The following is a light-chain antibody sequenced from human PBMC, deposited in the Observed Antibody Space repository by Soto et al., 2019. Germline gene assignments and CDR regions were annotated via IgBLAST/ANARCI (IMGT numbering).Light chain of an antibody. CDR1: SSDVGGFDY. CDR3: TSYSDGATLLV. V-gene: IGLV2-14*03. J-gene: IGLJ3*02. CDR2: AVT. Sequence: QSALTQPASVSGSPGQSITISCTGTSSDVGGFDYVSWFQHYPGKAPKLIIFAVTNRPSGISHRFSGSKSGNTASLTISGLLTEDEADYYCTSYSDGATLLVFGGGTKLTVL.